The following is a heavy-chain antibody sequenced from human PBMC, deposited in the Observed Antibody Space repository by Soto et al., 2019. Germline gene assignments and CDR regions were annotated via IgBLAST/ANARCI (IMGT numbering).Heavy chain of an antibody. J-gene: IGHJ4*02. Sequence: QLQLQESGPGLVKPSETLSLTCTVSGDSISSNSYYWGWIRQPPGKGLEWIGPIYYSGTAYYNPSLKSRVTISVDTCRNQFYLKLSSVTAEDTAVYYCARWYYYDSSGYYYYFDYWGQGTLVTVSS. V-gene: IGHV4-39*01. CDR3: ARWYYYDSSGYYYYFDY. CDR2: IYYSGTA. D-gene: IGHD3-22*01. CDR1: GDSISSNSYY.